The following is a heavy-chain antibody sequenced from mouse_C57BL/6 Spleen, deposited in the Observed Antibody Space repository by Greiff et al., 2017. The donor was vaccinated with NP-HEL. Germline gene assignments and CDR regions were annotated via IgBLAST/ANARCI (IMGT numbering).Heavy chain of an antibody. CDR3: ARSLYYGSSYDYFDY. CDR2: IYPGDGDT. J-gene: IGHJ2*01. CDR1: GYAFSSYW. D-gene: IGHD1-1*01. V-gene: IGHV1-80*01. Sequence: QVQLKQSGAELVKPGASVKISCKASGYAFSSYWMNWVKQRPGKGLEWIGQIYPGDGDTNYNGKFKGKATLTADKSSSTAYMQLSSLTSEDSAVYFCARSLYYGSSYDYFDYWGQGTTLTVSS.